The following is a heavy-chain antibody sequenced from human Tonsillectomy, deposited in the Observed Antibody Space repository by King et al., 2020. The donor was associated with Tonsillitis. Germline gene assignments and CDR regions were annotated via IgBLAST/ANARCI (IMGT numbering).Heavy chain of an antibody. CDR3: ARSGSGSYSPRRRAAFDI. Sequence: VQLPQWGAGLLKPSETLSLTCAVYGGSFSGYYWSWIRQPPGKGLEWIGEINHSGSTNYNPSLKSRVTISVDTSKNQFSLKLSSVTAADTAVYYCARSGSGSYSPRRRAAFDIWGQGTMVTVSS. CDR1: GGSFSGYY. CDR2: INHSGST. V-gene: IGHV4-34*01. D-gene: IGHD1-26*01. J-gene: IGHJ3*02.